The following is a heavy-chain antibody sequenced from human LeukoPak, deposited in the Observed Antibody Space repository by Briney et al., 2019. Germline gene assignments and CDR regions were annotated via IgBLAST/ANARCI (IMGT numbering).Heavy chain of an antibody. V-gene: IGHV3-74*01. CDR1: VFTFSGDW. CDR3: GRHRIAVAGRGAFDI. D-gene: IGHD6-19*01. Sequence: GGALRLSCAASVFTFSGDWMYWVRQALGKGVVWVSRINSDGTTTYADSVKGRFTFSRDNTKNTLYLQMNSLRAEDTAVYYCGRHRIAVAGRGAFDIWGQGTTVTVSS. CDR2: INSDGTT. J-gene: IGHJ3*02.